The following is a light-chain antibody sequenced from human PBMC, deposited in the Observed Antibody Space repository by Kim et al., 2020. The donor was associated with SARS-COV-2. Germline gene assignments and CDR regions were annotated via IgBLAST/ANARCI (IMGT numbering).Light chain of an antibody. V-gene: IGKV2-28*01. J-gene: IGKJ4*01. CDR3: KQALQNPLT. CDR2: LAS. Sequence: PASNSCRSSQVLLYSNGYNYLDWYLQRPGQSPQLLFYLASYRASGVPDRFSGSGSGTDFTLTISRVEAEDVGVYYCKQALQNPLTFGGGTKVDIK. CDR1: QVLLYSNGYNY.